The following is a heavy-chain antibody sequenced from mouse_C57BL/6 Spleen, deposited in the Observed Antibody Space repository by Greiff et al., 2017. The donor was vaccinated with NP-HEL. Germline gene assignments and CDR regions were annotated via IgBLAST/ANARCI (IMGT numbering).Heavy chain of an antibody. Sequence: VKLMESGAELARPGASVKLSCKASGYTFTSYGISWVKQRTGQGLEWIGEIYPRSGNTYYNEKFKGKATLTADKSSSTAYMELRSLTSEDSAVYFCALIYYGNSAGAYWGQGTLVTVSA. CDR1: GYTFTSYG. V-gene: IGHV1-81*01. D-gene: IGHD2-1*01. CDR3: ALIYYGNSAGAY. CDR2: IYPRSGNT. J-gene: IGHJ3*01.